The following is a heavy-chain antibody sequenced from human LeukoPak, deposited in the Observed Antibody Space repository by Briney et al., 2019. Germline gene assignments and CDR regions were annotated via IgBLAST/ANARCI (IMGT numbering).Heavy chain of an antibody. D-gene: IGHD6-19*01. CDR2: ISYDASNK. J-gene: IGHJ4*02. CDR1: GFTFSSYA. CDR3: ARAENSVAQVDY. Sequence: GGSLRLSCAVSGFTFSSYAMRWVSQARGKGLELVAVISYDASNKYHPDSVRGRFTISRDNSKNTLFLQLYSLRAEDTAVYYCARAENSVAQVDYWGQGTLVTVSS. V-gene: IGHV3-30*04.